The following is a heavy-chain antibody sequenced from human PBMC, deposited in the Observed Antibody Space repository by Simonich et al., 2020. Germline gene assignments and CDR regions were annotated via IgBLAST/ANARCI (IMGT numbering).Heavy chain of an antibody. CDR2: IYHSGDT. CDR1: GYSISSGYY. CDR3: ARVGYSNYYYYGMDV. D-gene: IGHD6-13*01. J-gene: IGHJ6*02. Sequence: QVQLQESGPGLVKPSETLSLTCAVSGYSISSGYYWGWIRQPPGKGLERIGSIYHSGDTNYNPTHKSRVTISVDTSKNQFSLKLSSVTAADTAVYYCARVGYSNYYYYGMDVWGQGTTVTVSS. V-gene: IGHV4-38-2*01.